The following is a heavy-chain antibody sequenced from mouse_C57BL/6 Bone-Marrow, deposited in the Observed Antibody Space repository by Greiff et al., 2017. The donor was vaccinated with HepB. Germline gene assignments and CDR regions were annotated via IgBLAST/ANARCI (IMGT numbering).Heavy chain of an antibody. Sequence: VQLQQSGPELVKPGASVKISCKASGYSFTGYYMNWVKQSPEKSLEWIGEINPSTGGTTYNQKFKAKATLTVDKSSSTAYMQLKSLTSEDSAVYYCARDLGLLRYYFDYWGQGTTLTVSS. CDR2: INPSTGGT. J-gene: IGHJ2*01. V-gene: IGHV1-42*01. CDR3: ARDLGLLRYYFDY. D-gene: IGHD2-3*01. CDR1: GYSFTGYY.